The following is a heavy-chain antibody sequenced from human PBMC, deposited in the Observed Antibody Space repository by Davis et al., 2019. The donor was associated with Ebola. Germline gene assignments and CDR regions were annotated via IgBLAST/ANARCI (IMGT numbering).Heavy chain of an antibody. Sequence: PGGSLRLSCKGSGFSFTSHWIVWVRHMPGKGLEWVGSIYPDDSDTSYSPSFQGQVTISADKSISTAYLQWSSLKPSDSAMYYCARRGDFGFFFDYWGQGTQVTVSS. CDR1: GFSFTSHW. D-gene: IGHD3-10*01. V-gene: IGHV5-51*01. CDR3: ARRGDFGFFFDY. J-gene: IGHJ4*02. CDR2: IYPDDSDT.